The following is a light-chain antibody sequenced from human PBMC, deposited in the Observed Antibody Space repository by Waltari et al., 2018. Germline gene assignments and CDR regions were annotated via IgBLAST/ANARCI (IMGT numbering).Light chain of an antibody. CDR1: SSNIGTSY. J-gene: IGLJ2*01. CDR3: GTWDSSLNGGV. Sequence: QSVLTQPPSVSAAPGPKVTISCSGRSSNIGTSYVSWYQQLPGTAPKLRVDENDKRPAGIPDRFAGSKSGTSATLGITGLQTGDEADYYCGTWDSSLNGGVFGGGTKLTVL. CDR2: END. V-gene: IGLV1-51*02.